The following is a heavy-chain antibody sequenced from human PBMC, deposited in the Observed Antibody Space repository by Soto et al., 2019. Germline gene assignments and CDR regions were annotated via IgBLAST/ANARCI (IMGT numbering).Heavy chain of an antibody. V-gene: IGHV3-48*02. CDR1: GFTFSSYS. CDR3: AREVPQSYGSDHGGMDV. D-gene: IGHD3-10*01. CDR2: ISSSSSTI. J-gene: IGHJ6*02. Sequence: GGSLRLSCAASGFTFSSYSMNWVRQAPGKGLEWVSYISSSSSTIYYADSVKGRFTISRDNAKNSLYLQMNSLRDEDTAVYYCAREVPQSYGSDHGGMDVWGQGTTVTVSS.